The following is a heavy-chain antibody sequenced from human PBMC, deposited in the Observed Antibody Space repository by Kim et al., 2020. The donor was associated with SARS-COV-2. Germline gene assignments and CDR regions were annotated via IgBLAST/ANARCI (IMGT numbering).Heavy chain of an antibody. CDR1: GFTFSSYG. D-gene: IGHD3-10*01. J-gene: IGHJ4*02. Sequence: GGSLRLSCAASGFTFSSYGMHWVRQAPGKGLEWVAVISYDGSNKYYADSVKGRFTISRDNSKNTLYLQMNSLRAEDTAVYYCAKDRELLWFGELLVDYFDYWGQGTLVTVSS. V-gene: IGHV3-30*18. CDR3: AKDRELLWFGELLVDYFDY. CDR2: ISYDGSNK.